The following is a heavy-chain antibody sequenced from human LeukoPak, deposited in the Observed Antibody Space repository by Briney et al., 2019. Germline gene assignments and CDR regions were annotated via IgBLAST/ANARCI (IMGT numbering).Heavy chain of an antibody. J-gene: IGHJ5*02. D-gene: IGHD2-15*01. CDR2: IYTSGST. CDR3: ARELIGGGLEYNWFDP. CDR1: GGSIGSYY. V-gene: IGHV4-4*07. Sequence: SETLSLTCTVSGGSIGSYYWSWIRQPAGKGLEWIGRIYTSGSTNYNPSLKSRVTMSVDTSKNQFSLKLSSVTAADTAVYYCARELIGGGLEYNWFDPWGQGTLVTVSS.